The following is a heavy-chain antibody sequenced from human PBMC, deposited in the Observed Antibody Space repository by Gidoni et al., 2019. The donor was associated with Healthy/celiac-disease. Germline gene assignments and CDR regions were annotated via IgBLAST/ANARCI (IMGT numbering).Heavy chain of an antibody. V-gene: IGHV1-69*04. CDR2: IIPILGIA. J-gene: IGHJ6*02. CDR1: GGTFSSYA. CDR3: ARDYGDPPYYYYGMDV. Sequence: QVQLVQSGAEVKKPGSSVKVSCKASGGTFSSYAISWVRQAPGQGLEWMGRIIPILGIANYAQKFQGRVTITADKSTSTAYMELSSLRSEDTAVYYCARDYGDPPYYYYGMDVWCQGTTVTVSS. D-gene: IGHD4-17*01.